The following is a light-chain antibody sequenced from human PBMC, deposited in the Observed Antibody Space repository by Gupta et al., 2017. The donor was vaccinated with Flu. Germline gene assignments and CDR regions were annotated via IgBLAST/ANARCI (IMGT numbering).Light chain of an antibody. CDR3: QQYRSPPRT. CDR1: QSVLYSSNNKNY. Sequence: DIVLTQTPDSLAVSLGERATINCKSSQSVLYSSNNKNYLAWYQQKQEQPPKLGNYWASTRESAVPDRFSCSGSGTDFTLTIISLQAGDVAFYYCQQYRSPPRTFGQGTKVEIK. V-gene: IGKV4-1*01. J-gene: IGKJ1*01. CDR2: WAS.